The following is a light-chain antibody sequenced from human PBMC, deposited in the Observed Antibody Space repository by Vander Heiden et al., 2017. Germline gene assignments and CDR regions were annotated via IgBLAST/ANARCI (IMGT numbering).Light chain of an antibody. V-gene: IGKV4-1*01. CDR3: QQYYRTLSYT. CDR2: WAS. Sequence: VIIQTPDSLAVSLGESATINCKSSQNVLYSSNNKNYLAWYQQKPGQPPKLLIYWASTRESGVPDRFSGSGSGTDFTLTISSLQAEDVAVYYCQQYYRTLSYTFGQGTKLEIK. CDR1: QNVLYSSNNKNY. J-gene: IGKJ2*01.